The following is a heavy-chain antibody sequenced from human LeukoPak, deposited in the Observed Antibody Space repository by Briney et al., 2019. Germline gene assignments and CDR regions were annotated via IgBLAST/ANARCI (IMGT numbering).Heavy chain of an antibody. D-gene: IGHD3-3*01. Sequence: SETLSLTCAVYGGSFSGYYWSWIRQPPGKGLEWIGEINHSGSTNYNPSLKSRVTISVDTPKNQFSLKLSSVTAADTAVYYCASRGFWSGYYQNDYWGQGTLVTVSS. V-gene: IGHV4-34*01. CDR3: ASRGFWSGYYQNDY. J-gene: IGHJ4*02. CDR1: GGSFSGYY. CDR2: INHSGST.